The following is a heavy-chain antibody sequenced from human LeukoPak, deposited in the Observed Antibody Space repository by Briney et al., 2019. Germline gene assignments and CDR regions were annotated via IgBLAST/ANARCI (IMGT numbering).Heavy chain of an antibody. CDR2: IYSGGTT. V-gene: IGHV3-66*01. J-gene: IGHJ4*02. Sequence: PGGSLRLSCSASGFTVSSDYMSWVRQAPGKGLAWLSVIYSGGTTYYADSVKGRFTISRDNSMNTVYLQMSSLRVEDTAVYYCTRGGSVPATRSFDYWGQGTLVTVSS. CDR1: GFTVSSDY. CDR3: TRGGSVPATRSFDY. D-gene: IGHD6-19*01.